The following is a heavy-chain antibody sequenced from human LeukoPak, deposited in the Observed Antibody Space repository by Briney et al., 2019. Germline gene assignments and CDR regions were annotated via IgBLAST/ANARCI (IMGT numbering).Heavy chain of an antibody. V-gene: IGHV3-23*01. CDR3: AKDPRRSYDSSAYYFDY. CDR1: GFTFSSYA. Sequence: GGSLRLSCAASGFTFSSYAMSWVRQAPGKGLEWASAISGSGGSTYYADSVKGRFTISRDNSKNTLYLQMNSLRAEDTAVYYCAKDPRRSYDSSAYYFDYWGQGTLVTVSS. D-gene: IGHD3-22*01. J-gene: IGHJ4*02. CDR2: ISGSGGST.